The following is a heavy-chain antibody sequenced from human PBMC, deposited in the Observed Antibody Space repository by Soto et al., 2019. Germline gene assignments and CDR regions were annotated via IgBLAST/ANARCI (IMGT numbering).Heavy chain of an antibody. CDR2: IHYSGST. Sequence: PSETLSLTCTVSGGSITGYYWSWTRQPPGKGPEWIGNIHYSGSTNYNPSLKSRVTISVDTSKNQFSLRLSSVTAAETAVYYCARHSYYSNPLRFDPWGQGTLVTVS. V-gene: IGHV4-59*08. CDR3: ARHSYYSNPLRFDP. D-gene: IGHD4-4*01. CDR1: GGSITGYY. J-gene: IGHJ5*02.